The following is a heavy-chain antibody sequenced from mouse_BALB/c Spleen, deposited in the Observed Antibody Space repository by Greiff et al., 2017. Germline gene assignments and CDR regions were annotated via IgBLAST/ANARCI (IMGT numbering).Heavy chain of an antibody. Sequence: EVQLVESGGGLVQPGGSRKLSCAASGFTFSDYGMAWVRQAPGKGPEWVAFISNLAYSIYYADTVTGRFTISRENAKNTLYLEMSSLRSEDTAMYYCARGHDYGYAMDYWGQGTSVTVSS. J-gene: IGHJ4*01. CDR2: ISNLAYSI. D-gene: IGHD2-4*01. V-gene: IGHV5-15*02. CDR3: ARGHDYGYAMDY. CDR1: GFTFSDYG.